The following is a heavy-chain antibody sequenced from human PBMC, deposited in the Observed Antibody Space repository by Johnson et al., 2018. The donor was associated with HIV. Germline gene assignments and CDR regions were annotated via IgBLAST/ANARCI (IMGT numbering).Heavy chain of an antibody. J-gene: IGHJ3*02. CDR1: GFTFSSCA. V-gene: IGHV3-30*14. D-gene: IGHD4-17*01. Sequence: QVQLVESGGGVVQPGRSLRLSCAASGFTFSSCAMHWVRQAPGKGLEWETIISYDGINKYYAESVKGRFTISRDISKDTLYLQMNSLRAEDTAVYYCARDVTKDAFDIWGQGTMVTVSS. CDR2: ISYDGINK. CDR3: ARDVTKDAFDI.